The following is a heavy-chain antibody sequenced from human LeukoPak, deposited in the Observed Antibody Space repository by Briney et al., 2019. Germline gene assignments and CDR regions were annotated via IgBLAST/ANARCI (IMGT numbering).Heavy chain of an antibody. CDR3: ARRFES. V-gene: IGHV4-39*01. Sequence: KPSETLSLTCTVSGGSISSRNDYWGWIRQPPGKGLQWVGSIYYSGSTYYNPSLRSRVSISVAPSKNQFSLKLNSVTAADTAVYYCARRFESWGQGTLVTVSS. CDR1: GGSISSRNDY. CDR2: IYYSGST. J-gene: IGHJ4*02.